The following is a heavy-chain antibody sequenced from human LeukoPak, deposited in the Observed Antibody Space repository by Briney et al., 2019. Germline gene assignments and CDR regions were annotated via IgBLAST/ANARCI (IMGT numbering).Heavy chain of an antibody. CDR1: GFTCDDYS. D-gene: IGHD2-21*02. CDR3: TKMRRGGDGLDI. J-gene: IGHJ4*02. Sequence: GRSLRRSCAASGFTCDDYSMLWVRQAPGKGLEWVSGINWNSGTIGYADSVKGRFTISRDNAKNSFYLQMNSLRAEDAALYYCTKMRRGGDGLDIWGQGTLVTVSA. CDR2: INWNSGTI. V-gene: IGHV3-9*01.